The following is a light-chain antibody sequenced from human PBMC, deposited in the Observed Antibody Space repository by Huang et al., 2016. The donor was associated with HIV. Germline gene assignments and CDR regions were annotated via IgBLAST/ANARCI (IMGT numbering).Light chain of an antibody. CDR2: GVS. V-gene: IGKV3-20*01. CDR3: QQYLSSPLT. Sequence: DIVLTQSPGTLSLSPGARAALSCRASQNITNNYLAWYQQRSGQAPRLLIYGVSNRAMGIPDRFSGSGSGTDFTLIINRLEPQDSAVYYCQQYLSSPLTFGGGTNVEIK. J-gene: IGKJ4*01. CDR1: QNITNNY.